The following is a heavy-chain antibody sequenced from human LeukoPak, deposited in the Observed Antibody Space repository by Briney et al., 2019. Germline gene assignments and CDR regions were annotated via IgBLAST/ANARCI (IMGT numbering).Heavy chain of an antibody. CDR3: ARLMVYATPYLNWFDP. CDR1: GGSFSGYY. Sequence: SETLSLTCAVYGGSFSGYYWSWIRQPPGKGLEWIGEINHSGSTNYNPSLKSRVTLSVDTSKNQFSLKLSSVTAADTAVYYCARLMVYATPYLNWFDPWGQGTLVTVSS. CDR2: INHSGST. V-gene: IGHV4-34*01. J-gene: IGHJ5*02. D-gene: IGHD2-8*01.